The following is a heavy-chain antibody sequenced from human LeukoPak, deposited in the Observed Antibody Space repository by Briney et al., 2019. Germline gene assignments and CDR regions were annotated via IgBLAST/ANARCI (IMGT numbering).Heavy chain of an antibody. D-gene: IGHD3-9*01. CDR1: GYTFTSYD. Sequence: ASVKVSCKASGYTFTSYDFNWLRQATGQGPEWMGWMNPNSGATGYAQKFQGRVTMTRSASINTAYMELTNLRSEDTAVYYCARSQGYYDILTGRFDFDYWGQGTLVTVSS. V-gene: IGHV1-8*01. J-gene: IGHJ4*02. CDR3: ARSQGYYDILTGRFDFDY. CDR2: MNPNSGAT.